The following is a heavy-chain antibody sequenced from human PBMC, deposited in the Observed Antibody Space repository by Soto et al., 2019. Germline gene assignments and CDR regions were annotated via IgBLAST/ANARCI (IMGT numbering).Heavy chain of an antibody. D-gene: IGHD4-17*01. CDR2: ITGSGGST. J-gene: IGHJ5*02. Sequence: GGSLRLSCAASGFTFSSYSMSWVRQAPGKGLEWVSLITGSGGSTHYADSVKGRFTISRDNSKNTLYLQMHSLRAEDTAVYYCAKEISYGDSPNWFDPWGQGTLVTVSS. V-gene: IGHV3-23*01. CDR3: AKEISYGDSPNWFDP. CDR1: GFTFSSYS.